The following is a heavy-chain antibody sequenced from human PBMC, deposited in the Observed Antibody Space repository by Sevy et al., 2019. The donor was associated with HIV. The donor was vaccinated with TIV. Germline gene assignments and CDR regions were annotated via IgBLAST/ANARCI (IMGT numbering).Heavy chain of an antibody. D-gene: IGHD2-21*02. J-gene: IGHJ4*02. V-gene: IGHV4-31*03. CDR1: GGSISSGGYY. Sequence: SETLSLTCTVSGGSISSGGYYWNWIRQHPGKGLEWVGCIYDSGKTYYTLSLKSRLTIATDTSKNQLSLKLTSVTAADTAVYYCARGLCRGDCYSGFDSWGQGTLFTVSS. CDR3: ARGLCRGDCYSGFDS. CDR2: IYDSGKT.